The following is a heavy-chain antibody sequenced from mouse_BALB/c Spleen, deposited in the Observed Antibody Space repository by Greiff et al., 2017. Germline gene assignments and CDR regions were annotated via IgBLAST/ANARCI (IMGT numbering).Heavy chain of an antibody. D-gene: IGHD2-12*01. V-gene: IGHV2-6-5*01. CDR1: GFSLTDYG. Sequence: VKLMESGPGLVAPSQSLSITCTVSGFSLTDYGVSWIRQPPGKGLEWLGVIWGGGSTYYNSALKSRLSISKDNSKSQVFLKMNSLQTDDTAMYYCAKHHTTTGYAMDYWGQGTSVTVSS. CDR2: IWGGGST. CDR3: AKHHTTTGYAMDY. J-gene: IGHJ4*01.